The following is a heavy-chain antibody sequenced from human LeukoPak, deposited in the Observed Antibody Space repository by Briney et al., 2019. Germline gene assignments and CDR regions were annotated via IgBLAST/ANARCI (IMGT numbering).Heavy chain of an antibody. D-gene: IGHD6-19*01. CDR2: INPSGGST. Sequence: ASVKVSCKASGYTFTSYYMHWVRQAPGQGLEWMGIINPSGGSTSYAQKFQGRVTMTRDTSTSTVYMELSSLRSEDTAVYYCARSQWLVRPCYGMDVWGQGTTVTVSS. V-gene: IGHV1-46*01. CDR1: GYTFTSYY. J-gene: IGHJ6*02. CDR3: ARSQWLVRPCYGMDV.